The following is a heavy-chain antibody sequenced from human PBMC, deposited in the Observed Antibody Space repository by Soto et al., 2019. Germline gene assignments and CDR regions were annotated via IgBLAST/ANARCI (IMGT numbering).Heavy chain of an antibody. CDR1: GYTFTSYD. CDR3: ARGSIVVVPAAIDLDP. Sequence: QVQLVQSGAEVKKPGASVKVSCKASGYTFTSYDINWVRQATGQGLEWMGWMNPNSGNTGYAQKFQGRVTMTRNTSISTAYMELSSLRSEDTAVYYCARGSIVVVPAAIDLDPWGQGTLVTVSS. D-gene: IGHD2-2*01. J-gene: IGHJ5*02. CDR2: MNPNSGNT. V-gene: IGHV1-8*01.